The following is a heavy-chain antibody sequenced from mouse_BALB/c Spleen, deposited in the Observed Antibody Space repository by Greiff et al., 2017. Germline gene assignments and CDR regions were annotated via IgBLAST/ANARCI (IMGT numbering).Heavy chain of an antibody. D-gene: IGHD1-1*01. V-gene: IGHV1-55*01. J-gene: IGHJ1*01. CDR3: ARYDYGSSLWYFDV. CDR2: IYPGSGST. Sequence: VQLQQPGAELVKPGTSVKLSCKASGYNFTSYWINWVKLRPGQGLEWIGDIYPGSGSTNYNEKFKSKATLTVDTSSSTAYMQLSSLASEDSALYYCARYDYGSSLWYFDVWGAGTTVTVSS. CDR1: GYNFTSYW.